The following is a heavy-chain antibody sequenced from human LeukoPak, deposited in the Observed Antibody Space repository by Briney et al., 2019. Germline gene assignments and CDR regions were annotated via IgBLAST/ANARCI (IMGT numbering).Heavy chain of an antibody. Sequence: SETLSLTCTVSGYSISSGYYWGWIRQPPGKGLEWIGSIYHSGSTYYNPSLKSRVTISVDTSKNQFSLKLSSVTAADTAVYYCARRWLFVRPFDYWGQGTLVTVSS. D-gene: IGHD3-22*01. CDR2: IYHSGST. V-gene: IGHV4-38-2*02. CDR1: GYSISSGYY. J-gene: IGHJ4*02. CDR3: ARRWLFVRPFDY.